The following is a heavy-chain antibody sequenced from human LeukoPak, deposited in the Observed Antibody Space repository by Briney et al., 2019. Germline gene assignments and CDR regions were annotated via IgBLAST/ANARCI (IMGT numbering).Heavy chain of an antibody. J-gene: IGHJ4*02. D-gene: IGHD1-1*01. CDR2: IKSKSHGGTT. CDR1: GFTFSDAS. V-gene: IGHV3-15*01. CDR3: ATSGQHWDVFDF. Sequence: PGGSLRPSCAASGFTFSDASMSWVRQAPGKGLEWLGRIKSKSHGGTTDYAAPVKARFTVSRDDSKDTLYLQMNSLRTEDTAVYYCATSGQHWDVFDFWGQGTLVTVSS.